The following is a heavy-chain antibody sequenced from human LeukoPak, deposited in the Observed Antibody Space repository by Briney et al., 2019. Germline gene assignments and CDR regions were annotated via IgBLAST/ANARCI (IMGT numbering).Heavy chain of an antibody. D-gene: IGHD3-10*01. CDR2: IGTAGDT. Sequence: GGSLRLSCAASGFTFSSYDMHWVRQAPGKGLEWVSAIGTAGDTYYPGSVTGRFTISRDNSKSTLYLQMSSLRAEDTAVYYCARETYGSFDYWGQGTLVTVSS. CDR3: ARETYGSFDY. V-gene: IGHV3-13*04. J-gene: IGHJ4*02. CDR1: GFTFSSYD.